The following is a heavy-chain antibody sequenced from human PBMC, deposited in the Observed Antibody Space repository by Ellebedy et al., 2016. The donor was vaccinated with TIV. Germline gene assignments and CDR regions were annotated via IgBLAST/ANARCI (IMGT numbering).Heavy chain of an antibody. CDR3: ARHRIAAAGTQRGGNWLDP. CDR2: IYYSGNT. D-gene: IGHD6-13*01. CDR1: GGSINSSSYY. J-gene: IGHJ5*02. V-gene: IGHV4-39*01. Sequence: MPSETLSLTCSVSGGSINSSSYYWGWIRQPPGKGLEWIGSIYYSGNTYYNPSLNSRVTISIDTSKSQFSLKLSSVTAADTAVYYCARHRIAAAGTQRGGNWLDPWGQGTLVTVSS.